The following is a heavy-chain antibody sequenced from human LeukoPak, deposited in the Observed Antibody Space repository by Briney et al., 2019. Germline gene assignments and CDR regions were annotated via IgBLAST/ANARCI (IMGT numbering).Heavy chain of an antibody. V-gene: IGHV1-69*13. CDR3: AIQRIVQNWFDP. J-gene: IGHJ5*02. Sequence: VASVTVSCTASGGTFSSYALSWVRQAPGQGLEWMGGIIPIFGTANYAQKFQGRVTITADESTSTAYMELSSLRSEDTAVYYCAIQRIVQNWFDPWGQGTLVTVSS. CDR2: IIPIFGTA. D-gene: IGHD2/OR15-2a*01. CDR1: GGTFSSYA.